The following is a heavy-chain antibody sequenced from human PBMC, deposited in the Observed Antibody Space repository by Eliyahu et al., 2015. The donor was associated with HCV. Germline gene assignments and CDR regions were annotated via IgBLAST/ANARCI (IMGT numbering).Heavy chain of an antibody. CDR2: INPNSGGT. V-gene: IGHV1-2*06. CDR1: XXTFTGYY. D-gene: IGHD6-13*01. J-gene: IGHJ4*02. CDR3: ASSSWYSSIDY. Sequence: QVQLVQSGAEVKKPGASVKVSCXASXXTFTGYYXHWVRQAPGQGLEWMGRINPNSGGTNXAQKFKGRVTMTRDTSISTAYMELSRLTSDDTAVYYCASSSWYSSIDYWGQGTLVTVSS.